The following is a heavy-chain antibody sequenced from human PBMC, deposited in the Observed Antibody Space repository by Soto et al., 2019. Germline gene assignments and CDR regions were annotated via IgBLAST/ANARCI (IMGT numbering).Heavy chain of an antibody. CDR3: ARVVGRGYSYGYFDY. CDR1: GGSISSSNW. D-gene: IGHD5-18*01. J-gene: IGHJ4*02. Sequence: SETLSLTCAVSGGSISSSNWWSWVRQPPGKGLEWIGEIYHSGSTNYNPSLKSRVTISVDKSKNQFSLKLSSVTAADTAVYYCARVVGRGYSYGYFDYWGQGTLVTVPQ. CDR2: IYHSGST. V-gene: IGHV4-4*02.